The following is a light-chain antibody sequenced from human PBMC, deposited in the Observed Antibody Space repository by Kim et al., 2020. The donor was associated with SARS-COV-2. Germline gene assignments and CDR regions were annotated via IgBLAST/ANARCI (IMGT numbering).Light chain of an antibody. Sequence: SSELTQDPAVSVALGQTVRITCQGDSLRSYYASWYQQKPGQAPVLVIYGKNNRPSGIPDRFSGSSSGNTASLTITGAQAEDEADYYCNSRDSSGNPSLVV. CDR3: NSRDSSGNPSLVV. CDR1: SLRSYY. J-gene: IGLJ2*01. CDR2: GKN. V-gene: IGLV3-19*01.